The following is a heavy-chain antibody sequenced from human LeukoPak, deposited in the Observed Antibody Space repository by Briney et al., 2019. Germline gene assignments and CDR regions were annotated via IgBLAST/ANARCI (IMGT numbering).Heavy chain of an antibody. CDR2: ISYDGSNT. V-gene: IGHV3-30-3*01. Sequence: PGGSLRLSCAASGFTFSSYAMHWVRQAPGKGLEWVAVISYDGSNTYYADSVKGRFTISRDNSKNTLYLQMNSLRAEDMALYHCASESGLNLGPSQNSNAFEIWGQGTMVTVSS. J-gene: IGHJ3*02. D-gene: IGHD4-23*01. CDR3: ASESGLNLGPSQNSNAFEI. CDR1: GFTFSSYA.